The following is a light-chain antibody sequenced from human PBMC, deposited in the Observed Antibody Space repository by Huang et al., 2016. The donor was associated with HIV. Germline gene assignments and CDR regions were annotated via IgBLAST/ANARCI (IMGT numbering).Light chain of an antibody. CDR2: DAS. V-gene: IGKV1-9*01. J-gene: IGKJ3*01. CDR1: HDINTY. Sequence: QLTQSPSSLSASIGYSVTIACRASHDINTYLAWSQQKPGRAPKLLIYDASTLQTGVPSRFRGFGSGTAFSLTITSLQPDDFAVYYCQQLSAYPLSFGPGTTVD. CDR3: QQLSAYPLS.